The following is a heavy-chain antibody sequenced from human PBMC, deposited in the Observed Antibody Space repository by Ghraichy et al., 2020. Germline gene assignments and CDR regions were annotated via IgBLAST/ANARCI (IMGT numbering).Heavy chain of an antibody. V-gene: IGHV1-69*13. J-gene: IGHJ4*02. Sequence: SVKVSCKASGGAVSSYAISWVRQAPGQGLEWMGGIIPLFGTTNYVQKFQGRLTITADESTSTTYMELSSLRSEDTAVYYCAAPEDYDTSGYYSFYYFDYWGQGTLVTVSS. CDR2: IIPLFGTT. D-gene: IGHD3-22*01. CDR3: AAPEDYDTSGYYSFYYFDY. CDR1: GGAVSSYA.